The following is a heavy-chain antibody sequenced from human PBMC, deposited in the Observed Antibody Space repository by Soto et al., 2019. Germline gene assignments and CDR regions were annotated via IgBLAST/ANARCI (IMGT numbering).Heavy chain of an antibody. V-gene: IGHV3-64D*06. CDR2: ISSSGDFT. J-gene: IGHJ4*02. D-gene: IGHD4-4*01. CDR3: PASMTTVFSSYTK. Sequence: GGTRRLSCSPSARTGSNYAMHWVRQSPSKGLEFVSAISSSGDFTYYADSVRGRFTISRDNSESTLYLQMSSLRPEDTAVYYCPASMTTVFSSYTKWGQGALVTVSS. CDR1: ARTGSNYA.